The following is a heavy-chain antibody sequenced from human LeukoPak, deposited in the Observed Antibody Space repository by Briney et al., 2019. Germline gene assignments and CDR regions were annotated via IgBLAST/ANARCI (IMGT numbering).Heavy chain of an antibody. Sequence: GGSLRLSCAASGFTFSSYSMNWVRQAPGKGLEWVSSISSSSSYIYYADSVKGRFTISRDNAKNSLYLQMNSLRAEDTAVYYCAREIEYCSGGSCYPGGYFDYWGQGTLVTASS. CDR1: GFTFSSYS. J-gene: IGHJ4*02. D-gene: IGHD2-15*01. CDR2: ISSSSSYI. CDR3: AREIEYCSGGSCYPGGYFDY. V-gene: IGHV3-21*01.